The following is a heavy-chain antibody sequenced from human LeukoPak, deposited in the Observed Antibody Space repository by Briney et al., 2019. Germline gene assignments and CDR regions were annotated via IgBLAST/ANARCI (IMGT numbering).Heavy chain of an antibody. J-gene: IGHJ6*03. CDR1: GYTLTELS. CDR2: FDPEDGET. Sequence: ASVKVSCKVSGYTLTELSMHWVRQAPGKGLEWMGGFDPEDGETIYAQKFQGRVTMTTDTSTSTACMELRSLRSDDTAVYYCARARAEYNWNYLTRSSYYMDVWGKGTTVTVSS. V-gene: IGHV1-24*01. D-gene: IGHD1-7*01. CDR3: ARARAEYNWNYLTRSSYYMDV.